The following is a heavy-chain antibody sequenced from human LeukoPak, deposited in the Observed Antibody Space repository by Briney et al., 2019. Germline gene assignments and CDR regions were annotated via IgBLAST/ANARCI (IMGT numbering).Heavy chain of an antibody. V-gene: IGHV1-69*13. Sequence: SVKVSCKASGGTFSSYAISWVRQAPGQGLEWMGEIIPIFGTANYAQKFQGRVTITADESTSTAYMELSSLRSEDTAVYYCARNQRVGFLEWPRHFDYWGQGTLVTVSS. CDR3: ARNQRVGFLEWPRHFDY. J-gene: IGHJ4*02. CDR1: GGTFSSYA. CDR2: IIPIFGTA. D-gene: IGHD3-3*01.